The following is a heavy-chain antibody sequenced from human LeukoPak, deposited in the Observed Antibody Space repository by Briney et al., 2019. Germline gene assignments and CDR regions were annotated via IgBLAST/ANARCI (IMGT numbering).Heavy chain of an antibody. D-gene: IGHD3-16*01. J-gene: IGHJ5*02. CDR3: ARLGDPLIWFDP. V-gene: IGHV4-39*01. Sequence: PSETLSLTCTVSGGSISSSSYYWGWIRQPPGKGLEWIGSIYYSGSTYYNPSLKSRVTISVDTSKNQFSLKLSSVTAADTAVYHCARLGDPLIWFDPWGQGTLVTVSS. CDR2: IYYSGST. CDR1: GGSISSSSYY.